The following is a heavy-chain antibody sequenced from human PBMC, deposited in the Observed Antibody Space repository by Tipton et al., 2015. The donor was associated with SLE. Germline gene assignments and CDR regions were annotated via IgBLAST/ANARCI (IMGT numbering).Heavy chain of an antibody. CDR1: GGSFSGYY. J-gene: IGHJ4*02. CDR3: ARGWAARLLWFGESKGHFDY. D-gene: IGHD3-10*01. V-gene: IGHV4-34*01. CDR2: INHSGST. Sequence: TLSLTCAVYGGSFSGYYWSWIRQPPGKGLEWIGEINHSGSTNYNPSLTSRVTISVDTSKNQFSLKLSSVTAADTAVYYCARGWAARLLWFGESKGHFDYWGQGTLVTVSS.